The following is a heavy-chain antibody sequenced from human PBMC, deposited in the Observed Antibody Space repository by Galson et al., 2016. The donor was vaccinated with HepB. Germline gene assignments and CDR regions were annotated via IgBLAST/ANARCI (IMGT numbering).Heavy chain of an antibody. CDR1: GDSVSSKSAA. V-gene: IGHV6-1*01. Sequence: CAISGDSVSSKSAAWNWIRHSPSRGLEWLGRTYHTSNWYSDYAVSVKSRITINPDTSKNQFCLQLNSVTPEDTAVYYCARGHLVVPFSFYFDYWGQGSLVTVSS. D-gene: IGHD2-15*01. J-gene: IGHJ4*02. CDR2: TYHTSNWYS. CDR3: ARGHLVVPFSFYFDY.